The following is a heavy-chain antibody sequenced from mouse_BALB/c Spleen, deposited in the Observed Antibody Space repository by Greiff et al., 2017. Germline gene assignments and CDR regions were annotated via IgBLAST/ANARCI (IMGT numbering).Heavy chain of an antibody. D-gene: IGHD4-1*02. J-gene: IGHJ1*01. V-gene: IGHV7-1*02. Sequence: EVKLMESGGGLVQPGGSLRLSCAPSGFTFSDFYMEWVRQPPGTRLEWIAASRNKANDYTTEYSASVKGRFIVSRDTSQSILYLQMNALRAEDTAIYYCARVPNWDGWYFDVWGAGTTVTVSS. CDR2: SRNKANDYTT. CDR1: GFTFSDFY. CDR3: ARVPNWDGWYFDV.